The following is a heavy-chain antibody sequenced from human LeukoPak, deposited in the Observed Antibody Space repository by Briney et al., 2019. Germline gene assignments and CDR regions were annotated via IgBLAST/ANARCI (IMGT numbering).Heavy chain of an antibody. CDR3: ATNPQDYCGSGSYLSSHAFDI. CDR2: IYTSGST. CDR1: GGSISSYY. D-gene: IGHD3-10*01. J-gene: IGHJ3*02. Sequence: SETLSLTCTVSGGSISSYYWSWIRQPAGKGLEWIGRIYTSGSTNYNPSLKSRVTMSVDTSKNQFSLKLSSVTAADTAVYYCATNPQDYCGSGSYLSSHAFDIWGQGTMVTVSS. V-gene: IGHV4-4*07.